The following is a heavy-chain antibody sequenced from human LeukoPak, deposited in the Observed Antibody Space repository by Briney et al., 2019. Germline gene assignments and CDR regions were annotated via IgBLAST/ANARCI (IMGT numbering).Heavy chain of an antibody. D-gene: IGHD1-26*01. CDR2: VYQSGST. CDR1: GDSISSSNYY. V-gene: IGHV4-39*01. Sequence: SETLSLPFTVSGDSISSSNYYWGWIRPPPGKGLEWIGSVYQSGSTYYNPSLNGRATISVDTSKNQFSLKLSSVTAADTAVYYCARRGGSGRAFDYWGQGTLVTVSS. J-gene: IGHJ4*02. CDR3: ARRGGSGRAFDY.